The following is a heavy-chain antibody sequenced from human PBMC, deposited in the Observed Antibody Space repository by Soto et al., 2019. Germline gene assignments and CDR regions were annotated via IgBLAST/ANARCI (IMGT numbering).Heavy chain of an antibody. CDR2: IYSGGST. CDR1: GFTVSSHY. J-gene: IGHJ6*02. Sequence: EVPLVESGGGLVQPGGSLRLSCAASGFTVSSHYMSWVRQAPGKGLEWVSVIYSGGSTSYADSVKGRFTISRDNSKNTLYLQMNSLRAEDTAVYYCADLYGMDVWGQGTTVTVSS. V-gene: IGHV3-66*01. CDR3: ADLYGMDV.